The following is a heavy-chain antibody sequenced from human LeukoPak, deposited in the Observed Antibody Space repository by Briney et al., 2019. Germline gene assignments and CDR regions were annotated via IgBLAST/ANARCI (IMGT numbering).Heavy chain of an antibody. CDR3: ARDQEGFDY. Sequence: AASVNVSCKASGYTFTSNYIHWVRQAPGQGLEWMGMIYPRDGSTSYAQKFQGRVTVTRDTSTSTVHMELSSLRSEDTAVYYCARDQEGFDYWGQGTLVTVSS. CDR1: GYTFTSNY. J-gene: IGHJ4*02. CDR2: IYPRDGST. V-gene: IGHV1-46*01.